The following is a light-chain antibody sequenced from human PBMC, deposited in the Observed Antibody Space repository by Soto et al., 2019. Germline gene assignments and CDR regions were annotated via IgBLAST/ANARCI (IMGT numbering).Light chain of an antibody. Sequence: QAVVTQEPSLSVSPGGKFTLTCGSSSGTVTSGHYPYWFQQKPGQAPRTLIYDTFNKHSWTPARFSGSLLGGKAALTLSGAQTEDEADYYCLLSYNGPYVFGPGTTVTVL. CDR3: LLSYNGPYV. CDR1: SGTVTSGHY. CDR2: DTF. J-gene: IGLJ1*01. V-gene: IGLV7-46*01.